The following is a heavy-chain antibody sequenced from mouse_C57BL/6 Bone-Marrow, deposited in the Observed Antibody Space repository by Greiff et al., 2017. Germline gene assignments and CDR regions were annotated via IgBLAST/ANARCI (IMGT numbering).Heavy chain of an antibody. CDR1: GYTFTSYW. CDR3: ARKVDRWLLYVDY. D-gene: IGHD2-3*01. J-gene: IGHJ2*01. CDR2: IYPGSGST. Sequence: QVQLQQPGAELVKPGASVKMSCKASGYTFTSYWITWVKQRPGQGLEWIGDIYPGSGSTNYNEKFKSKATRTVDTSSSTAYMQLSSLTSEDSAVYYCARKVDRWLLYVDYWGQGTTLTVSS. V-gene: IGHV1-55*01.